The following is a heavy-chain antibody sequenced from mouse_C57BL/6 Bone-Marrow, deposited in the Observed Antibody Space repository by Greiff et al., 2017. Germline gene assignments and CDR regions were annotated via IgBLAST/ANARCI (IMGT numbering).Heavy chain of an antibody. CDR2: IDPETGGT. V-gene: IGHV1-15*01. D-gene: IGHD2-3*01. J-gene: IGHJ2*01. CDR1: GYTFTDYE. Sequence: VQLQQSGAELVRPGASVTLSCKASGYTFTDYEMHWVKQTPVHGLEWIGAIDPETGGTAYNQKFKGKAILTADKSSSTAYMELRSLTSEDSAVYYCTRPLYDGYYLSLDYWGQGTTLTVSS. CDR3: TRPLYDGYYLSLDY.